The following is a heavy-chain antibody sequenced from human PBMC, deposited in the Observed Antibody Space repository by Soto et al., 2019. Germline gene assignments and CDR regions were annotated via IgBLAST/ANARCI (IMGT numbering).Heavy chain of an antibody. Sequence: LSLTCTIYDGSFSDYYWGWIRQPPGKGLEWIAEISNSGNTNYNPSLKSRVTISVDTSKNQFSLKLSSVTAADTAVYYCARGLRASYGVRLSYSYYGMDVWGQGTTVTVSS. CDR2: ISNSGNT. CDR3: ARGLRASYGVRLSYSYYGMDV. CDR1: DGSFSDYY. J-gene: IGHJ6*02. V-gene: IGHV4-34*01. D-gene: IGHD3-10*01.